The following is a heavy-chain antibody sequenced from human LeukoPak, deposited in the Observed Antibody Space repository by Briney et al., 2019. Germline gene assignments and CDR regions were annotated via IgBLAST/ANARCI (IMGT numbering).Heavy chain of an antibody. CDR3: AKERDPLDY. V-gene: IGHV3-23*01. CDR2: ISGTGDNT. CDR1: GFTFTNYA. J-gene: IGHJ4*02. Sequence: GGSLRLSCAASGFTFTNYAISWVRQAPGKGLEWVSGISGTGDNTYYADSVKGRFTISRDNSKNTLYLQMNSLRAEDTAVYYCAKERDPLDYWGQGTLVTVSS.